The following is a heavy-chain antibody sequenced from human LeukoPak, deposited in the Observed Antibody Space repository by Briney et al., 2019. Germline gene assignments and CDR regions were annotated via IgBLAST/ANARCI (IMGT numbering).Heavy chain of an antibody. D-gene: IGHD3-9*01. CDR3: ARDHHDTDSLPDY. CDR1: GFTFSSYA. V-gene: IGHV3-30-3*01. J-gene: IGHJ4*02. CDR2: ISYGGSNK. Sequence: GGSLRLSCAASGFTFSSYAMHWVRQAPGKGLEWVAVISYGGSNKYYADSVKGRFTISRDNSKNTLYLQMNSLRAEDTAVYYCARDHHDTDSLPDYWGQGTLVTVSS.